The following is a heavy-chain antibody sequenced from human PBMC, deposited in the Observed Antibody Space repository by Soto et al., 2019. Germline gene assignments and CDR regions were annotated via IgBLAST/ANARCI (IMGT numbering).Heavy chain of an antibody. V-gene: IGHV3-48*02. CDR2: ISSSSSTI. CDR1: GFTFSSYS. CDR3: ARGEGLVYDYVWGSYPYGMDV. Sequence: GGSLRLSCAASGFTFSSYSMNWVRQAPGKGLEWVSYISSSSSTIYYADSVKGRFTISRDNAKNSLYLQMNSLRDEDTAVYYCARGEGLVYDYVWGSYPYGMDVWGQGTTVTVSS. J-gene: IGHJ6*02. D-gene: IGHD3-16*01.